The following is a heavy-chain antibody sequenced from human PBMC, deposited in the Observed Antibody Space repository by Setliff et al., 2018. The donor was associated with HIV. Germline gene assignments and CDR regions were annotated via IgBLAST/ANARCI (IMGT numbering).Heavy chain of an antibody. CDR1: GFTFSNAW. J-gene: IGHJ2*01. CDR2: IKSKTDGGTT. D-gene: IGHD3-9*01. Sequence: PGGSLRLXXAASGFTFSNAWMSWVRQAPGKGLEWVGRIKSKTDGGTTDYAAPVNDRFTISRDDSRNTLYLQMNSMKSDDTATYYCVGHYYDPLTGYYVWFFDVWGRGTLVTVSS. CDR3: VGHYYDPLTGYYVWFFDV. V-gene: IGHV3-15*05.